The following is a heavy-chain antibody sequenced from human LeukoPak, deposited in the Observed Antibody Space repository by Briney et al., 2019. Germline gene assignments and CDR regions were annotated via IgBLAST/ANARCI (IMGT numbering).Heavy chain of an antibody. V-gene: IGHV1-8*03. CDR3: ARVPLSCSSTSCYVAFDI. CDR1: GYTFTSYD. CDR2: MNPNSGNT. D-gene: IGHD2-2*01. Sequence: ASVKVSCKASGYTFTSYDINWVRQATGQGLEWMGWMNPNSGNTGYAQKFQGRVTITRNTSISTAYMELSGLRSEDTAVYYCARVPLSCSSTSCYVAFDIWGQGTMVTVSS. J-gene: IGHJ3*02.